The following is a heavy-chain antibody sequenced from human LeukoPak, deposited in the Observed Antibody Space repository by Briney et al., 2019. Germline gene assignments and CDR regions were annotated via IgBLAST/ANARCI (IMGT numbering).Heavy chain of an antibody. CDR3: ARGLQQLFLYYMDV. D-gene: IGHD6-6*01. J-gene: IGHJ6*03. V-gene: IGHV1-2*02. CDR2: INPNSGGT. Sequence: GASVKVSCKASGYTFTGYYMHWVRQAPGQGLEWMGWINPNSGGTNYAQKFQGRVTITRNTSISTAYMELSSLRSEDTAVYYCARGLQQLFLYYMDVWGKGTTVTVSS. CDR1: GYTFTGYY.